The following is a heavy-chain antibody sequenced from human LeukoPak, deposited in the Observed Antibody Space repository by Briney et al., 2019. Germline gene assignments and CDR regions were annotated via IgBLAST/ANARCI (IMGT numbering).Heavy chain of an antibody. J-gene: IGHJ4*02. V-gene: IGHV3-48*01. Sequence: GGSLRLSCAASGFTFNAFGMNWVRQAPGKGLEWVSYIGTTSGAIYYADSVKGRFTISRDSAKNSLYLQMNSLRAEDTAIYYCARDLLNWGQGTLVTVSA. CDR1: GFTFNAFG. CDR3: ARDLLN. CDR2: IGTTSGAI.